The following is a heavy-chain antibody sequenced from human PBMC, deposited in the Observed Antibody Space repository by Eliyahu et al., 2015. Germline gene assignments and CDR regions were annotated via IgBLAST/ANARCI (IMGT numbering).Heavy chain of an antibody. J-gene: IGHJ6*02. V-gene: IGHV4-34*01. Sequence: QVQLQQWGAGLLKPSETLSLTCAVYGGSFSGYYWSWIRQXPGKGLEWIGEINHSGSTNYNPSLKSRVTISVDTSKNQFSLKLSSVTAADTAVYYCARRTRNKGGMDVWGQGTTVTVSS. CDR2: INHSGST. CDR3: ARRTRNKGGMDV. CDR1: GGSFSGYY.